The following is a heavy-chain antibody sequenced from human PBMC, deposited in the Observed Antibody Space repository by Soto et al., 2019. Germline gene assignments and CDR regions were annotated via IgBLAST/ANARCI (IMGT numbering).Heavy chain of an antibody. D-gene: IGHD5-12*01. J-gene: IGHJ4*02. CDR3: ARIRLSRPYFAS. CDR1: GGSVSSSSYY. V-gene: IGHV4-61*01. Sequence: SETLSLTCTVSGGSVSSSSYYWSWIRQPPAKGLEWIGYVYYSGSANYNPSLESRVTISVDTSRNQFSLQLSSVTAADTAEYFCARIRLSRPYFASWGQGTLVTVSS. CDR2: VYYSGSA.